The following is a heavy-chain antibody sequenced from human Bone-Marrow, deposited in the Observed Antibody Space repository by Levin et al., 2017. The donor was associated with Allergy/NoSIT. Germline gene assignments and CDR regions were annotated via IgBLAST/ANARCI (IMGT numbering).Heavy chain of an antibody. CDR3: AKDQHNDNWAFDI. Sequence: LGESLKISCAASGFTFSSYAMSWVRQAPGKGLEWVSAISGSGGSTYYADSVKGRFTISRDNSKNTLYLQMNSLRAEDTAVYYCAKDQHNDNWAFDIWGQGTMVTVSS. CDR1: GFTFSSYA. J-gene: IGHJ3*02. D-gene: IGHD1-1*01. CDR2: ISGSGGST. V-gene: IGHV3-23*01.